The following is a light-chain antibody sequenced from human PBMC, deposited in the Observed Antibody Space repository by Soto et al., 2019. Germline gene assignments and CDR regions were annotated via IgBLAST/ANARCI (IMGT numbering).Light chain of an antibody. V-gene: IGKV1-39*01. CDR1: QSISTY. CDR3: QQRDSWWT. Sequence: DIEMTQSPSSLSASVGDRVTITCRASQSISTYLNWYQQRGGKAPKLLIQGASTLQSGVPFRFSGSGSGTDFTLTISSLEPEDSAVYYCQQRDSWWTFGQGTKVEI. J-gene: IGKJ1*01. CDR2: GAS.